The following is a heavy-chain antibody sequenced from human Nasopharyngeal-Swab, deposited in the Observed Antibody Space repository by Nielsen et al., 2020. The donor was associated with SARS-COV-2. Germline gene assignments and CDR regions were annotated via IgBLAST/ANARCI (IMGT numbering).Heavy chain of an antibody. J-gene: IGHJ4*02. CDR2: INHSGST. CDR1: GGSFSGYY. Sequence: GSLRLSCAVYGGSFSGYYWSWIRQPPGKGLEWIGEINHSGSTNYNPSLKSRVTISVDTSKNQFSLKLSSVTAADTAVYYCARMVYADYWGQGILVTVSS. D-gene: IGHD2-8*01. CDR3: ARMVYADY. V-gene: IGHV4-34*01.